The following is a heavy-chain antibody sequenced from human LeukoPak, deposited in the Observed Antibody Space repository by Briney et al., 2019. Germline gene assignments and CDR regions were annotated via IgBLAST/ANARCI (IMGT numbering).Heavy chain of an antibody. CDR1: GGSFSGYY. J-gene: IGHJ4*02. V-gene: IGHV4-34*01. Sequence: PSETLSLTCAVYGGSFSGYYWGWIRQPPGKGLEWIGTIYYTGSTYYNPSLKSRVTISVDTSKNQFSLKLSSVTAADTAVYYCARPDTVNYYDSSGHFDYWGQGNLVTVSS. CDR2: IYYTGST. CDR3: ARPDTVNYYDSSGHFDY. D-gene: IGHD3-22*01.